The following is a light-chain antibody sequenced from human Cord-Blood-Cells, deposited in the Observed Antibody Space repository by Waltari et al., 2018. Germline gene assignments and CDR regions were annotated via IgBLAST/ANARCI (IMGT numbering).Light chain of an antibody. J-gene: IGLJ3*02. V-gene: IGLV2-8*01. Sequence: QSALTQPPSASGSPGQSVPISCTGTSSDVGGYNYVSWYQQHPGKAPKLMIYEVSKRPSGVPDRFSVSKAGNTASLTVSGLQAEDEADYYCSSYAGSNNLVFGGGTKLTVL. CDR1: SSDVGGYNY. CDR3: SSYAGSNNLV. CDR2: EVS.